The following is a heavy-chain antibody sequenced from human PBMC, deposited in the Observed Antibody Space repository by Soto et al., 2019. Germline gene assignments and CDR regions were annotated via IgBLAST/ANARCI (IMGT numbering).Heavy chain of an antibody. J-gene: IGHJ5*02. CDR1: GYTFTSYG. CDR3: ARGLRGSYRTIAAAARWFDP. D-gene: IGHD6-13*01. CDR2: ISAYNGNT. V-gene: IGHV1-18*01. Sequence: ASVKVSCKASGYTFTSYGISWVRQAPGQGLEWMGWISAYNGNTNYAQKLQGRVTMTTDTSTSTAYMELRSLRSDDTAVYYCARGLRGSYRTIAAAARWFDPWGQGALVTVSS.